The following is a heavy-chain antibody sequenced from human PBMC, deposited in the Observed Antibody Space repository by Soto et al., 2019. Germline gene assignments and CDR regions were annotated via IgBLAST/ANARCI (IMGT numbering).Heavy chain of an antibody. J-gene: IGHJ4*02. CDR1: GLTFSRYA. CDR2: IINTGGDT. D-gene: IGHD1-26*01. Sequence: ESGGGLVQPGGSLRLSCAVSGLTFSRYAMSWVRQAPGKGLEWVSAIINTGGDTLYADSVKARFTISRDNFKNTLYLQMNSLRAEDAAIYYCAKASGESYPESRVFDQWGQGTRVTVSS. V-gene: IGHV3-23*01. CDR3: AKASGESYPESRVFDQ.